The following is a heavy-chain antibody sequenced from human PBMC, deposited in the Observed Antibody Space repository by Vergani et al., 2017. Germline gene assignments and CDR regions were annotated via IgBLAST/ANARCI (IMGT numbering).Heavy chain of an antibody. CDR2: IVVGSGNT. CDR3: ATDLVATSGGFDY. V-gene: IGHV1-58*02. CDR1: GFTFTSSA. J-gene: IGHJ4*02. D-gene: IGHD5-12*01. Sequence: QMQLVQSGPEVKKPGTSVKVSCKASGFTFTSSAIQWVRQARGQLLEWIGWIVVGSGNTNYAQKFQERVTITRDMSTSTAYMELSSLRSEDTAVYYCATDLVATSGGFDYWGQGTLVTVSS.